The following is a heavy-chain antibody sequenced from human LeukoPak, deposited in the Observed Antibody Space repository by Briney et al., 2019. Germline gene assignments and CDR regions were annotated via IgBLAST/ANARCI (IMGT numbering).Heavy chain of an antibody. V-gene: IGHV3-21*01. D-gene: IGHD6-19*01. J-gene: IGHJ4*02. CDR2: ISSSSSYI. CDR1: GFTFSSYG. CDR3: ARGDSSGWYGY. Sequence: GGSLRLSCAASGFTFSSYGMHWVRQAPGKGLEWVSSISSSSSYIYYADSVKGRFTISRDNAKNSLYLQMNSLRAEDTAVYYCARGDSSGWYGYWGQGTLVTVSS.